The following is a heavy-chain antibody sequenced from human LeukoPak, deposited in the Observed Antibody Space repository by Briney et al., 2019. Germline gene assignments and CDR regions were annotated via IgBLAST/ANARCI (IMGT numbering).Heavy chain of an antibody. CDR3: ARAWVYSSSWYTY. Sequence: SVKVSCKASGGTFSSYAISWVRQAPGQGLEWMGRIIPIFGTANYAQKFQGRVTITTDESTSTAHMELSSLRSEDTAVYYCARAWVYSSSWYTYWGQGTLVTVSS. D-gene: IGHD6-13*01. V-gene: IGHV1-69*05. J-gene: IGHJ4*02. CDR1: GGTFSSYA. CDR2: IIPIFGTA.